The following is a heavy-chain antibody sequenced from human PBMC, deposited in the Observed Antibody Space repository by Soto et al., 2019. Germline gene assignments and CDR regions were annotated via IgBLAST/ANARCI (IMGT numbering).Heavy chain of an antibody. CDR1: GDSFRSYS. D-gene: IGHD3-22*01. V-gene: IGHV1-69*13. Sequence: ASVKVSCKASGDSFRSYSLSWVRQAPGQGLEWIGGFIPVFGTPNYAQKFQGRLTISADESTSTVTMDLSSLRSEDTAVYYCAWARGVVDNYYYYGMDVWGQGTTVTVSS. J-gene: IGHJ6*02. CDR2: FIPVFGTP. CDR3: AWARGVVDNYYYYGMDV.